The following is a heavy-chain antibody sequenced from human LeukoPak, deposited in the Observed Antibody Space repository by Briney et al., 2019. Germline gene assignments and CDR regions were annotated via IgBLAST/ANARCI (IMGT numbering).Heavy chain of an antibody. Sequence: ASVKVSCKASGYTFTGYYMHWVRRAPGQGLEWMGWINPNSGGTNYAQKFQGRVTMTRDTSISTAYMELSRLRSDDTAVYYCARGIVGTTKPDYWGQGTLVTVSS. D-gene: IGHD1-26*01. J-gene: IGHJ4*02. CDR2: INPNSGGT. CDR1: GYTFTGYY. CDR3: ARGIVGTTKPDY. V-gene: IGHV1-2*02.